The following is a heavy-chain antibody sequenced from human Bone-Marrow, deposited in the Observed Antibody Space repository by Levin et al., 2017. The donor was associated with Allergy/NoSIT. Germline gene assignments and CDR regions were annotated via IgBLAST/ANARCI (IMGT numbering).Heavy chain of an antibody. Sequence: GESLKISCAASGFTISDHYMDWVRQAPGKGLEWVGRTTDKRDNYPTQYAASVKGRFTISRDDSKNSLDLQMNSLIAEDTAVYYCVRRPDYWGQGTLVTVSS. J-gene: IGHJ4*02. CDR2: TTDKRDNYPT. V-gene: IGHV3-72*01. CDR1: GFTISDHY. CDR3: VRRPDY.